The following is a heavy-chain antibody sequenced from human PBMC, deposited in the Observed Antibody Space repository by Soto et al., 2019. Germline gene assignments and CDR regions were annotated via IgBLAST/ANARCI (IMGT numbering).Heavy chain of an antibody. CDR3: ARDPRGYSYGSQTDYYYYYYMDV. CDR2: INPSGGST. D-gene: IGHD5-18*01. Sequence: QVQLVQSGAEVKKPGASVKVSCKASGYTFTSYYMHWVRQAPGQGLEWMGIINPSGGSTSYAQKFQGRVTMTRDTSTSTVYMELSSLRSEDTAVYYCARDPRGYSYGSQTDYYYYYYMDVWGKGTTVTVSS. V-gene: IGHV1-46*03. J-gene: IGHJ6*03. CDR1: GYTFTSYY.